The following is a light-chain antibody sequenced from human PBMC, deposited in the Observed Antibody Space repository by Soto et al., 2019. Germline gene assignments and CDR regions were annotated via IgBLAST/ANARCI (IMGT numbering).Light chain of an antibody. CDR2: AAS. V-gene: IGKV1-39*01. CDR1: QSIDRY. Sequence: DIQMTQSPSSLSASVGERVTITCRSSQSIDRYLNWYQQKPGRAPKLLIYAASSLQSGVPSRFSGSGSGTDFTITISRLQPEDFATYYCQQSYTPRTFGQGTRLDIK. CDR3: QQSYTPRT. J-gene: IGKJ5*01.